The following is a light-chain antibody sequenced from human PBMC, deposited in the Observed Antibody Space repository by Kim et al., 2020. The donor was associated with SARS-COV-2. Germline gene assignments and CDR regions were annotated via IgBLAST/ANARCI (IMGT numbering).Light chain of an antibody. J-gene: IGLJ2*01. CDR2: GVS. Sequence: HAITISCPVTSSYVCGYTYVSWYQQPPGKAPNLMIHGVSNRPSGVSNRFSGSKSGNTASLTISGLQAEDEADYYCSSYTTSTSVVFGGGTQLTVL. V-gene: IGLV2-14*03. CDR1: SSYVCGYTY. CDR3: SSYTTSTSVV.